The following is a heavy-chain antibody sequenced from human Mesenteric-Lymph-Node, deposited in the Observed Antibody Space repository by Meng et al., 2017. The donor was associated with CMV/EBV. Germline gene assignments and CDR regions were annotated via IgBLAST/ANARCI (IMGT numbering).Heavy chain of an antibody. CDR1: GGSISSSSYY. V-gene: IGHV4-39*01. Sequence: GSLRLSCTVSGGSISSSSYYWGWIRQPPGKGLEWIGGIYYSGSTYYNPSLKSRVTISVDTSKNQFSLKLSSVTAADTAVYYCARRGGYYGYYFDYWGQGTLVTVSS. D-gene: IGHD3-3*01. CDR3: ARRGGYYGYYFDY. J-gene: IGHJ4*02. CDR2: IYYSGST.